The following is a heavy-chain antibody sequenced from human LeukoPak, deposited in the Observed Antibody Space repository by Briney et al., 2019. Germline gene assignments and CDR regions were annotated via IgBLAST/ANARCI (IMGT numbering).Heavy chain of an antibody. CDR3: ARVAYGDRRYYYYYMDV. J-gene: IGHJ6*03. CDR2: IIPIFGTA. V-gene: IGHV1-69*06. Sequence: SVKVSCKASGGTFSSYAISWVRQAPGQGLEWMGGIIPIFGTANYAQKFQGRVTITADKSTSTAYMELSSLRSEDTAVYYCARVAYGDRRYYYYYMDVWGKGTTVTVSS. CDR1: GGTFSSYA. D-gene: IGHD4-17*01.